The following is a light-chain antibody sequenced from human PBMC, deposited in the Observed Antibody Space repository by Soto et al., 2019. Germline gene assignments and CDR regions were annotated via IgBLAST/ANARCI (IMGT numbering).Light chain of an antibody. Sequence: DIQMTQSPSSVSASVGDRVTITCRASQGISSLLAWYQQKPGKAPNLLFHTASSLQSGVPSRFSGSGSGTDFTLTISSLQPEDFATYYCQQANSFPLTFGGGTKVEIK. CDR1: QGISSL. J-gene: IGKJ4*01. V-gene: IGKV1-12*01. CDR2: TAS. CDR3: QQANSFPLT.